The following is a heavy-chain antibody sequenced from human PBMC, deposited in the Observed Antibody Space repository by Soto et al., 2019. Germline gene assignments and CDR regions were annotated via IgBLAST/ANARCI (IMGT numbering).Heavy chain of an antibody. Sequence: QAHLEQSGAELKRPGASVKVSCKASGYTFSDFDINWLRQASGQGPEWMGWMNAKSGDTFFAQRFQGKFNMTWDTSLSTAYMEVGSLTSDDTAIYYGARGNPFNYAGFDVLGQGTTVAVSS. D-gene: IGHD3-16*01. V-gene: IGHV1-8*01. CDR3: ARGNPFNYAGFDV. CDR2: MNAKSGDT. J-gene: IGHJ6*02. CDR1: GYTFSDFD.